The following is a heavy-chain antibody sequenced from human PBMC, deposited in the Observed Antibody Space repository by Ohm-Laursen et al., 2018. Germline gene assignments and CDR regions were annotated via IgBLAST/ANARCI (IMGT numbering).Heavy chain of an antibody. CDR2: IDGSGGRT. CDR1: GFTFNNYA. D-gene: IGHD6-6*01. V-gene: IGHV3-23*01. J-gene: IGHJ4*02. Sequence: SLRLSCAASGFTFNNYAMNWVRQAPGKGLEWVSAIDGSGGRTYYAASVKGRFTISRDRSKNTLYLQMSSLRAEDTAVYYCARSRSTLLFDYWGQGTLVTVSS. CDR3: ARSRSTLLFDY.